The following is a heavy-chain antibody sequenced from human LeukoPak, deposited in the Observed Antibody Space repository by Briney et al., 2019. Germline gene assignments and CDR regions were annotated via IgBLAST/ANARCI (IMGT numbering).Heavy chain of an antibody. Sequence: ASVKVSCKASGYTFTSYYMHWVRQAPGQGLEWMGIINPSGGSTSYAQKFQGRVTMTEDTSTDTAYMELSSLRSEDTAVYYCATAGVYGGNSDVHYYGMDVWGQGTTVTVSS. J-gene: IGHJ6*02. CDR2: INPSGGST. V-gene: IGHV1-46*01. CDR3: ATAGVYGGNSDVHYYGMDV. CDR1: GYTFTSYY. D-gene: IGHD4-23*01.